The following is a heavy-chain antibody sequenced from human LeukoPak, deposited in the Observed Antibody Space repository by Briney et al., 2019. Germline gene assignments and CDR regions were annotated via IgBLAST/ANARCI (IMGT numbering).Heavy chain of an antibody. D-gene: IGHD2-21*01. CDR3: ARSRGGYYYLDY. J-gene: IGHJ4*02. Sequence: GGSLRLSCAASGFTVSSNYMSWVRQAPGKGLEWVSVIYSGGSTYYADSVKGRFIISRDNSKNTLHLQMNSLRAEDTAVYFCARSRGGYYYLDYWGQGTLVTVSS. V-gene: IGHV3-66*01. CDR2: IYSGGST. CDR1: GFTVSSNY.